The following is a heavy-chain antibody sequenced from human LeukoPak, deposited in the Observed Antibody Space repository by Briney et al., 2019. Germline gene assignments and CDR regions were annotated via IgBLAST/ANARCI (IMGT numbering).Heavy chain of an antibody. Sequence: SETLSLTCTVSGGSISSYYWGWIRQPPGKGLEWIGSIYYSGSTYYNPSLKSRVTISVDTSKNQFSLKLSSVTAADTAVYYCARDTQLDYFDYWGQGTLVTVSS. J-gene: IGHJ4*02. CDR1: GGSISSYY. CDR2: IYYSGST. CDR3: ARDTQLDYFDY. D-gene: IGHD3-10*01. V-gene: IGHV4-39*07.